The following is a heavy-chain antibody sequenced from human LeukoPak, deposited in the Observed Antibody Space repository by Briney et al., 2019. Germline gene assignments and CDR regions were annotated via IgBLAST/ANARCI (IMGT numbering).Heavy chain of an antibody. CDR3: AKDKDSSNWYFDY. V-gene: IGHV3-30*02. CDR2: IRYEGTNK. Sequence: PGGSLTLSCAASGFTFSSHGMHWARHAPGKGLVWVVFIRYEGTNKYYADSVKGLYTISRDNSKNTLYLQMNSLRAEDTAVYYCAKDKDSSNWYFDYWGQGTLVTVSS. D-gene: IGHD5-24*01. J-gene: IGHJ4*02. CDR1: GFTFSSHG.